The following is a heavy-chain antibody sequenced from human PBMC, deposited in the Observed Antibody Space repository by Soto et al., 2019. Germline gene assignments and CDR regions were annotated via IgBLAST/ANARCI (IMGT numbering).Heavy chain of an antibody. Sequence: ASVKVSCKASGYTFTSYYMHWVRQAPGQGLEWMGIINPSGGSTSYAQKFQGRVTMTRDTSTSTVYMELSSLTSEDTAAYYCASGGGSYYAHFDYWGQGTLVTVSS. V-gene: IGHV1-46*01. CDR2: INPSGGST. D-gene: IGHD1-26*01. J-gene: IGHJ4*02. CDR3: ASGGGSYYAHFDY. CDR1: GYTFTSYY.